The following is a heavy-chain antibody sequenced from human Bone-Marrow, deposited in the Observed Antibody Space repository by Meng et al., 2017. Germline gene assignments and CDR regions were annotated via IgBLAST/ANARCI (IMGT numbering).Heavy chain of an antibody. V-gene: IGHV4-31*03. CDR1: GGSISSGGYY. J-gene: IGHJ4*02. Sequence: VQLQESGPGLVKPSQTLSLTCTVSGGSISSGGYYWNWIRQPPGKGLEWIGYIYYNGSTYYSPSLKSRVTVSVDTSKNQFSLRLSSVTAADTAVYYCARKAVAGNFDYWGQGTLVTVSS. D-gene: IGHD6-13*01. CDR3: ARKAVAGNFDY. CDR2: IYYNGST.